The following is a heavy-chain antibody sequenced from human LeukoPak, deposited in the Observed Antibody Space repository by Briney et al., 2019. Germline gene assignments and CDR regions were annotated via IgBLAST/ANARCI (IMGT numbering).Heavy chain of an antibody. V-gene: IGHV1-8*03. CDR1: GGTFSSCA. Sequence: ASVKVSCKASGGTFSSCAISWVRQATGQGLEWMAWMNPNSGNTGFAQKFQGRVTLTRDTSISTAYMELSSLRYEDTAVYYCARGTVGATAWGQGTLVTVSS. CDR3: ARGTVGATA. D-gene: IGHD1-26*01. CDR2: MNPNSGNT. J-gene: IGHJ4*02.